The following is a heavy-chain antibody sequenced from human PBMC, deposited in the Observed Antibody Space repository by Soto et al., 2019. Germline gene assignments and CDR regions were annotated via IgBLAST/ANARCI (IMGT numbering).Heavy chain of an antibody. J-gene: IGHJ6*03. CDR2: ISSSSSVI. D-gene: IGHD7-27*01. Sequence: PGGSLRLSCATSGFIISDCAMNWVRQAPGKGLGWVSYISSSSSVIDYADSVKGRFTVSRDNARNSLYLQMNSLRAEDTAVYYCSRDLSWGSNWYYYMDVWGKGTTVTVSS. CDR3: SRDLSWGSNWYYYMDV. CDR1: GFIISDCA. V-gene: IGHV3-48*01.